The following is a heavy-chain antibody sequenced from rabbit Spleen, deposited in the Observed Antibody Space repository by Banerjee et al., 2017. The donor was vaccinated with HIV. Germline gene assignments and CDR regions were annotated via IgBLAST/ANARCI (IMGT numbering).Heavy chain of an antibody. V-gene: IGHV1S45*01. CDR2: INAVTGKA. CDR1: GFSFSNKAV. CDR3: ARDQARMLDL. Sequence: QEQLVESGGGLVKPEGSLKLSCTASGFSFSNKAVMCWVRQAPGKGLEWIACINAVTGKAVYATWAKGRFTFSKTSSTTVTLQMTSLTVADTATYFCARDQARMLDLWGQGTLVTVS. J-gene: IGHJ4*01.